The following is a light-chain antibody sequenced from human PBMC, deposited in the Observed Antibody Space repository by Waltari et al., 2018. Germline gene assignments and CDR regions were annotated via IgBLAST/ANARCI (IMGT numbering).Light chain of an antibody. Sequence: QSVLTQPPSASGTPGQRVTISCSGSSSNTGSIHVFCYQQLPGTAPKLLIYRSNQRPSGVPARFSGSTCGTSASLAISGLRSDDEAGYYCAAWDDSLSGRVFGGGTKLTVL. V-gene: IGLV1-47*01. CDR3: AAWDDSLSGRV. J-gene: IGLJ3*02. CDR2: RSN. CDR1: SSNTGSIH.